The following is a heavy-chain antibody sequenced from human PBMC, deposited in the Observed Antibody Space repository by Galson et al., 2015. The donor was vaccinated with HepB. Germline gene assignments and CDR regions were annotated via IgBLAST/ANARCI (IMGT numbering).Heavy chain of an antibody. Sequence: SLRLSCAAFEFTFSNYALHWVRQAPGKGLEWVAAISYDGGSRYYGDSVKGRFTISRDNSESTLYLEMNSLRGEDTAVYYCARPPMSGYCGGGTCRYHFYYGMDVWGQGTAVIVSS. J-gene: IGHJ6*02. CDR2: ISYDGGSR. CDR1: EFTFSNYA. V-gene: IGHV3-30*04. CDR3: ARPPMSGYCGGGTCRYHFYYGMDV. D-gene: IGHD2-15*01.